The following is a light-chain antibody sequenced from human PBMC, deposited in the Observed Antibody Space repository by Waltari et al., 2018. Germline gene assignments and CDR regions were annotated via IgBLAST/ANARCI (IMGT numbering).Light chain of an antibody. CDR1: SSNIGAGYA. V-gene: IGLV1-40*01. CDR3: QSYDNSLSVSL. J-gene: IGLJ2*01. Sequence: QSVLTQPPSVSGAPGPRVTISRTRSSSNIGAGYAFHSYQLLPGTAPKLLISGNTNRPSGVPDRFSGSKSGTSASLAITGLQAEDEGDYYCQSYDNSLSVSLFGGGTKLTVL. CDR2: GNT.